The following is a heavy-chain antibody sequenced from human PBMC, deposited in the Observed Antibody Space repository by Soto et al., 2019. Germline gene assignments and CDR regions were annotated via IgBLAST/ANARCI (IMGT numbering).Heavy chain of an antibody. CDR1: GGSISSYY. V-gene: IGHV4-59*01. CDR3: ARAPDLEEEDYDFWSGSANWFDP. D-gene: IGHD3-3*01. CDR2: IHYSGST. J-gene: IGHJ5*02. Sequence: PSETLSLTCTVSGGSISSYYWSWIRQPPGKGLEWIGYIHYSGSTSYNPSLKSRVTISVDTSKNQFSLKLSSVTAADTAVYYCARAPDLEEEDYDFWSGSANWFDPWGQGTLVTVSS.